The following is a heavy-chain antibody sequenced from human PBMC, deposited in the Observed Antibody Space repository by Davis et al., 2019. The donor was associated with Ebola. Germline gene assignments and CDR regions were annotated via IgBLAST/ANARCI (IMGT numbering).Heavy chain of an antibody. CDR2: IYHSGST. V-gene: IGHV4-34*01. D-gene: IGHD5-12*01. CDR3: ARATDIVATIRDYYYGMDV. Sequence: SETLSLTCAVYGGSFSGYYWSWIRQPPGKGLEWIGEIYHSGSTNYNPSLKSRVTISVDKSKNQFSLKLSSVTAADTAVYYCARATDIVATIRDYYYGMDVWGQGTTVTVSS. CDR1: GGSFSGYY. J-gene: IGHJ6*02.